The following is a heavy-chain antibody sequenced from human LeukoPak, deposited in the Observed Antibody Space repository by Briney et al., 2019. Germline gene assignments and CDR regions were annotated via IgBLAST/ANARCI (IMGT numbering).Heavy chain of an antibody. CDR1: GGCFSGYY. Sequence: SETLSLTCAVNGGCFSGYYWSWIRQPPGKGLEWIGEINHSGSTNYNPSLKSRVTVSVDTSKNQFSLKLSSVTAADTAVYYCARGRNGSGSSDYWGQGTLVTVSS. V-gene: IGHV4-34*01. CDR2: INHSGST. CDR3: ARGRNGSGSSDY. J-gene: IGHJ4*02. D-gene: IGHD3-10*01.